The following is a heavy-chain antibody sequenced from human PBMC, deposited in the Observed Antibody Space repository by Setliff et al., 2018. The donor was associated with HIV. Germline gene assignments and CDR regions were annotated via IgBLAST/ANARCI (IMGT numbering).Heavy chain of an antibody. CDR2: IYSTGDT. CDR1: GSSISNFY. D-gene: IGHD3-22*01. CDR3: ARVRLTMIMMVDYFDQ. J-gene: IGHJ4*02. Sequence: SETLSLTCSRRVSGSSISNFYWSWIRQPPGKGLEWVGHIYSTGDTNYNPSLKSRVTLSADTSKNQLSLSLTSVTAADTAVYYCARVRLTMIMMVDYFDQWGQGTLVTVSS. V-gene: IGHV4-4*07.